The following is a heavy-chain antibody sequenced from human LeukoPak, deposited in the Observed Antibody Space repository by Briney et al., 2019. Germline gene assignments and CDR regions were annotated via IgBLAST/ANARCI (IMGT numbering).Heavy chain of an antibody. V-gene: IGHV4-59*11. CDR2: IFYSGNT. J-gene: IGHJ3*02. CDR1: GGSISSHY. D-gene: IGHD1-14*01. CDR3: ARDRGTLTAIDAFGI. Sequence: SETLSLTCTVSGGSISSHYWSWIRQPPGKGLEWIGYIFYSGNTNYNPSLKSRVTISVDTSKNQFSLKLSSVTAADTAVYFCARDRGTLTAIDAFGIWGRGTVVTVSS.